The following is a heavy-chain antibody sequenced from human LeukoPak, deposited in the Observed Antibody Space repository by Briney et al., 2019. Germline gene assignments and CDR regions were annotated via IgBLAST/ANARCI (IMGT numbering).Heavy chain of an antibody. CDR2: INPNSGGT. Sequence: GASVKVSCKASGYTFTGYYMHWVRQAPGQGLEWMGWINPNSGGTNYAQKFQGRVTMTRDTSISTAYMELSRLRSDDTAVYYCARVYGSGSYYYYGMDVWGQWTTVTVSS. CDR1: GYTFTGYY. CDR3: ARVYGSGSYYYYGMDV. V-gene: IGHV1-2*02. D-gene: IGHD3-10*01. J-gene: IGHJ6*02.